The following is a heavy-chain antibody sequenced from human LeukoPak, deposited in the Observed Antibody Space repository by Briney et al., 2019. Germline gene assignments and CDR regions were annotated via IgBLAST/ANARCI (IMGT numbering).Heavy chain of an antibody. J-gene: IGHJ6*03. V-gene: IGHV4-59*05. Sequence: SETLSLTCTVSGDSISNFYWSWIRQPPGKGLEWLGSIHYSGSTYYTPTLKGRVAISVDTSKNQFSLKLRSVTAADTAVYYCARIRFGESEDYYYYYYMDVWGKGTTVTISS. CDR1: GDSISNFY. D-gene: IGHD3-10*01. CDR3: ARIRFGESEDYYYYYYMDV. CDR2: IHYSGST.